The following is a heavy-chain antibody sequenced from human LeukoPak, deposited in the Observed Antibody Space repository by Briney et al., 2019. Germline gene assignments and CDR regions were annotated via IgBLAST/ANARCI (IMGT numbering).Heavy chain of an antibody. CDR1: GFTFSSYG. Sequence: PGRSLRLSSAASGFTFSSYGMHWVRQAPGKGLEWVAVISYDGSNKYYADSVKGRFTISRDSSKNTLYLQMNSLRAEDTAVYYCAKDRGGYCSSTSCCFGPFDPWGQGTLVTVSS. J-gene: IGHJ5*02. CDR3: AKDRGGYCSSTSCCFGPFDP. CDR2: ISYDGSNK. V-gene: IGHV3-30*18. D-gene: IGHD2-2*01.